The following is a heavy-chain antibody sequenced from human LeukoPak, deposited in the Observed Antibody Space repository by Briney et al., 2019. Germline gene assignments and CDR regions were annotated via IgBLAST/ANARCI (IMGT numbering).Heavy chain of an antibody. D-gene: IGHD6-13*01. CDR1: GFTFDDYA. CDR2: ISWNSGSI. CDR3: AKTKGAAAGISGFDY. Sequence: GGSLRLSCAASGFTFDDYAMHWVRQAPGKGLEWVSGISWNSGSIGYADSVKGRFTISRDNAKNSLYLQMNSLRAEDTALYYCAKTKGAAAGISGFDYWGQGTLVTVSS. J-gene: IGHJ4*02. V-gene: IGHV3-9*01.